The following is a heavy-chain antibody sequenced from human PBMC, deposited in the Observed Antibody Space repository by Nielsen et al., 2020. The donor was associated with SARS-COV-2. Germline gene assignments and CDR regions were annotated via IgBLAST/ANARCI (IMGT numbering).Heavy chain of an antibody. CDR2: INAGNGNT. D-gene: IGHD3-3*01. Sequence: WVRQAPGQRLEWMGWINAGNGNTKYSQKFQGRVTITRETSASTAYMELSSLRSEDTAVYYCARGYDFWSGASGDNWGQGTRVTVSS. J-gene: IGHJ4*02. V-gene: IGHV1-3*01. CDR3: ARGYDFWSGASGDN.